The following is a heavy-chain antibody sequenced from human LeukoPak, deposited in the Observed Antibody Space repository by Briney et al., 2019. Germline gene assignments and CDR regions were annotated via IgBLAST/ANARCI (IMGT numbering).Heavy chain of an antibody. CDR2: IYYSGST. Sequence: SETLSLTCTVSGGSISSYYWSWIRQPPGKGLEWNGYIYYSGSTNYNPSLKSRVTISVDTSKNQFSLKLSSVTAADTAVYYCARGFGFGKYYDFWSGYYYFDYWGQGTLVTVSS. D-gene: IGHD3-3*01. V-gene: IGHV4-59*01. CDR1: GGSISSYY. J-gene: IGHJ4*02. CDR3: ARGFGFGKYYDFWSGYYYFDY.